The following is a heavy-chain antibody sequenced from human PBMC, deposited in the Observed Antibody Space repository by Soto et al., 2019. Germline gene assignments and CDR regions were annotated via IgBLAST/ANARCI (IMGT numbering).Heavy chain of an antibody. CDR2: IYYSGST. Sequence: PSEILSLTCTVSGGSISSSSYYWGWVRQPPGKGLEWIGSIYYSGSTYYNPSLKSRVTISVDTSKNQFSLKLSSVTAADTAVYYCASTAHSGYYHYYYYGMDVWGQGTTVTVSS. D-gene: IGHD3-22*01. J-gene: IGHJ6*02. CDR1: GGSISSSSYY. CDR3: ASTAHSGYYHYYYYGMDV. V-gene: IGHV4-39*01.